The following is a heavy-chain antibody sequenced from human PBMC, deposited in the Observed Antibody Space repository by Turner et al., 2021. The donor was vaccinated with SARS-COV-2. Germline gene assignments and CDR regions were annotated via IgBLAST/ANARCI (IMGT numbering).Heavy chain of an antibody. J-gene: IGHJ4*02. Sequence: MHWVRQAPGQGLEWMGIINPSGGSTNYAQKFQGTITMTRETSTRTVYMELSSLSSEDTAVYYCASSLPAPGGVPGRLNYWGKGALVTVSS. CDR3: ASSLPAPGGVPGRLNY. V-gene: IGHV1-46*01. CDR2: INPSGGST. D-gene: IGHD2-8*02.